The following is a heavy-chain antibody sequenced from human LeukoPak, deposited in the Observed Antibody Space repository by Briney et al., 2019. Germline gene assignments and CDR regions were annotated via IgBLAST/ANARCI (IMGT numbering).Heavy chain of an antibody. CDR1: GFTFSSYG. CDR3: VRDDDRPDNGLDY. J-gene: IGHJ4*02. D-gene: IGHD3-22*01. CDR2: IRQDGSKI. V-gene: IGHV3-33*01. Sequence: GWSLTLCRAASGFTFSSYGMHCVRQAPVKGLEGVSNIRQDGSKIYYVDSVKGRFTISRDNSKNTLYLQMNSLRAEDTAVYYCVRDDDRPDNGLDYWGQGTLVTVSS.